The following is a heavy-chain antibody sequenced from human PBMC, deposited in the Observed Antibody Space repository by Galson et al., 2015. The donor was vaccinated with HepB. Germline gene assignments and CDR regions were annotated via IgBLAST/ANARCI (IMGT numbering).Heavy chain of an antibody. J-gene: IGHJ6*02. CDR1: GGSISSNNW. CDR3: ARIWLDYVVPMDV. Sequence: TLSLTCGVSGGSISSNNWWSWVRQSPGKGLEWIGEIKHSGGTNYNPSLKSRVTMSVDKSKNQFSLKVNSVTAADTAVYYCARIWLDYVVPMDVWGQGTTVTVSS. V-gene: IGHV4-4*02. CDR2: IKHSGGT. D-gene: IGHD3/OR15-3a*01.